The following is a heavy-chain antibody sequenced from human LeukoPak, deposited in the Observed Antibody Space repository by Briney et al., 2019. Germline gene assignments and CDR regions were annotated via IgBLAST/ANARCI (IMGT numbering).Heavy chain of an antibody. CDR3: ARNRRSSSSAIDY. CDR2: IYTTEST. J-gene: IGHJ4*02. V-gene: IGHV4-61*02. D-gene: IGHD6-6*01. CDR1: GGSISNDNYY. Sequence: SETLSLTCTVSGGSISNDNYYWSWVRQPAGKGLEWIGRIYTTESTNYNPSLKSRVTISVHTSKNQLSLKLSSVTAADTAVYYCARNRRSSSSAIDYWGQGTLVTVSS.